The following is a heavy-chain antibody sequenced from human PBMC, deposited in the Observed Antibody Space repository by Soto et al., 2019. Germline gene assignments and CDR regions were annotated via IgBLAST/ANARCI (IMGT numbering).Heavy chain of an antibody. CDR1: GGTFSSYA. J-gene: IGHJ4*02. CDR3: ARVNGYNSFYFDY. D-gene: IGHD5-12*01. Sequence: SVKVSCEASGGTFSSYAISWVRQAPGQGLEWMGGIIPIFGTANYAQKFQGRVTITADKSTSTAYMELSSLRSEDTAVYYCARVNGYNSFYFDYWGQGTLVTVSS. CDR2: IIPIFGTA. V-gene: IGHV1-69*06.